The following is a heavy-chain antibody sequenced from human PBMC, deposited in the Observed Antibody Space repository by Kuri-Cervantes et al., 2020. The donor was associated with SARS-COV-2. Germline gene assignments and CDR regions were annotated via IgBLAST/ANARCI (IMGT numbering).Heavy chain of an antibody. CDR3: ARPLRDNVGYMDV. V-gene: IGHV3-64*02. CDR2: ISSNGART. J-gene: IGHJ6*03. CDR1: GFTFDTYA. D-gene: IGHD2-21*01. Sequence: GGSLRLSCAASGFTFDTYAMHWVRQAPGKGLEYVSAISSNGARTVYVDSVKGRFTTSRDNSKNMLYLQMGSLRPGDMAVYYCARPLRDNVGYMDVWGKGNTV.